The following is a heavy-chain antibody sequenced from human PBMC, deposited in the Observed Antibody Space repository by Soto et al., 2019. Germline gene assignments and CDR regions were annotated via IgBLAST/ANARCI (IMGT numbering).Heavy chain of an antibody. V-gene: IGHV1-69*13. CDR2: IIPIFGTA. CDR1: GGTFSSYA. Sequence: SVKVSCKASGGTFSSYAISWVRQAPGQGLEWMGGIIPIFGTANYAQKFQGRVTITADESTSTAYMELSSLRSEDTAVYYCARVEAHYDGMDVWGRGTTVTVSS. J-gene: IGHJ6*02. D-gene: IGHD1-1*01. CDR3: ARVEAHYDGMDV.